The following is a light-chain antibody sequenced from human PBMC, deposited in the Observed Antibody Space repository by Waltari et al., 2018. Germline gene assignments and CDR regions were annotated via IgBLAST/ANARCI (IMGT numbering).Light chain of an antibody. J-gene: IGKJ1*01. Sequence: EIVMTQSPATLSVSPGERAPPSCRASQRVSSNLAWYQQKPGQAPRLLISGASTRATGIPARFSGSGSGTEFTLTISSLQSEDFAVYYCQQYDNWPPWTFGQGTKVEIK. CDR2: GAS. CDR1: QRVSSN. V-gene: IGKV3-15*01. CDR3: QQYDNWPPWT.